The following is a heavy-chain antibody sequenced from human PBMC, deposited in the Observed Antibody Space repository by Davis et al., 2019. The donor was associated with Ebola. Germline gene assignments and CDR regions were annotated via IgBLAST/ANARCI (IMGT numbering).Heavy chain of an antibody. V-gene: IGHV7-4-1*02. CDR1: GYTFSSHA. CDR3: ARCEENPDTTMVSCFDY. J-gene: IGHJ4*02. CDR2: INTNTGNP. D-gene: IGHD5-18*01. Sequence: ASVTVSCKASGYTFSSHAMNWVRQAPGQGLEWMGWINTNTGNPTYAQGFTGRFVFSLDTSVSTAYLQISSLKAEDTAVYYCARCEENPDTTMVSCFDYWGQGTLVTVSS.